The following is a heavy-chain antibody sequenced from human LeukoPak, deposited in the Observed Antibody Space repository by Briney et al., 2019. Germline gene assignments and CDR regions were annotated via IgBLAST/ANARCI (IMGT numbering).Heavy chain of an antibody. CDR1: GFTFTNYA. CDR3: ARGSKGPDY. J-gene: IGHJ4*02. Sequence: GGSLRLSRAASGFTFTNYAMYWVRQAPGKGLEYVSAITPNGGTTYYANSVKGRFTISRDNSKNMMSLQMGSLKPEDMAVYYCARGSKGPDYWGQGTLVTVSS. V-gene: IGHV3-64*01. CDR2: ITPNGGTT.